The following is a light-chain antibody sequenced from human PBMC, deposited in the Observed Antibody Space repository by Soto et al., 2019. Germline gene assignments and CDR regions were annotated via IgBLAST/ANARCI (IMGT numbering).Light chain of an antibody. V-gene: IGKV3-20*01. CDR1: QSVSSY. J-gene: IGKJ5*01. Sequence: PGERATLSCRVSQSVSSYLAWYHLKPGQAPRLFIYGASSRATGIPDRFSGSGSGTDFTLTISRLEPEDFAVYICQQYGTSPRTFGQATRLEIK. CDR2: GAS. CDR3: QQYGTSPRT.